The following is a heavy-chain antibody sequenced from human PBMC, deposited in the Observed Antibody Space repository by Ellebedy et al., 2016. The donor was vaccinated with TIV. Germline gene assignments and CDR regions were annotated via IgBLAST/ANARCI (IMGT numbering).Heavy chain of an antibody. Sequence: ASVKVSXXASGYTFSSYYMHWVRQAPGQGLEWMGIINPSGGRTSYAQKFQGRVTIIADESTSTAYMELSSLRSEDTAVYYCARDRLSEVLNGGLGVNQLLAPYYMDVWGKGTTVTASS. V-gene: IGHV1-46*01. D-gene: IGHD2-2*01. CDR2: INPSGGRT. CDR1: GYTFSSYY. CDR3: ARDRLSEVLNGGLGVNQLLAPYYMDV. J-gene: IGHJ6*03.